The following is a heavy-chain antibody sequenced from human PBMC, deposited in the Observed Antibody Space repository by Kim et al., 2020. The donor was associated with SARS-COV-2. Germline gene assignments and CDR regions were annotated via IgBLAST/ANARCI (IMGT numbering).Heavy chain of an antibody. CDR2: IYYSGST. CDR3: ARRPRGYSYGRAAFDY. Sequence: SETLSLTCTVSGGSISSSSYYWGWIRQPPGKGLEWIGSIYYSGSTYYNPSLKSRVTISVDTSKNQFSLKLSSVTAADTAVYYCARRPRGYSYGRAAFDYWGQGTLVTVSS. V-gene: IGHV4-39*01. J-gene: IGHJ4*02. D-gene: IGHD5-18*01. CDR1: GGSISSSSYY.